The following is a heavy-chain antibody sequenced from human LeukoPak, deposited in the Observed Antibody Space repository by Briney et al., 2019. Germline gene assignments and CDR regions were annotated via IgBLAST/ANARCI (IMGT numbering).Heavy chain of an antibody. CDR1: GGSVSSYY. V-gene: IGHV4-59*08. J-gene: IGHJ4*02. CDR2: IHNSGRT. D-gene: IGHD1-14*01. Sequence: SETLPLTCSVSGGSVSSYYWSWIRQSPGKGLEWIGYIHNSGRTNYNPSLKSRVTGFVDTSKNQVSLRLSSVTAADTAVYYCARHGTISSESYFDYWGQGALVTVSS. CDR3: ARHGTISSESYFDY.